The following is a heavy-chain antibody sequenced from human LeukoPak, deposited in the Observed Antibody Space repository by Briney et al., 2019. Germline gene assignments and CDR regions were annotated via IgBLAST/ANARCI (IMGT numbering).Heavy chain of an antibody. CDR2: ISGSGGST. CDR3: AKCPPGGDYDSSGYYYSYYYMDV. J-gene: IGHJ6*03. Sequence: PGGSLRLSCAASGFTSSSYAMSWVRQAPGEGLEWVSAISGSGGSTYYADSVKGRFTIPRDNSTNTLYLQMNSLRAEDTAVYYCAKCPPGGDYDSSGYYYSYYYMDVWGKGTTVTVSS. CDR1: GFTSSSYA. D-gene: IGHD3-22*01. V-gene: IGHV3-23*01.